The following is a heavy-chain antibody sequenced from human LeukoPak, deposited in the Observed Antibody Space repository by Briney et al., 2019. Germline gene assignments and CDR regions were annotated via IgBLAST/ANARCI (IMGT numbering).Heavy chain of an antibody. CDR1: GYTFTSYY. D-gene: IGHD3-10*01. Sequence: ASVKVSCKASGYTFTSYYMHWVRQAPGQGLEWMGIINPNSGGTNYAQKFQGRVTMTRDTSISTAYMELSRLRSDDTAVYYCARGRSLGVEWFDPWGQGTLVTVSS. CDR2: INPNSGGT. CDR3: ARGRSLGVEWFDP. V-gene: IGHV1-2*02. J-gene: IGHJ5*02.